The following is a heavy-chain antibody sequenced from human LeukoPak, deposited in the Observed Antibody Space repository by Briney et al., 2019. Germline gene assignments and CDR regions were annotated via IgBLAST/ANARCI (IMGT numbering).Heavy chain of an antibody. CDR3: ARSSARDGYNS. CDR1: GYTFTSYY. D-gene: IGHD5-24*01. Sequence: ASVKVSCKASGYTFTSYYMHWVRQAPGQGLEWMGIINPSGGSTSSAQKFQGRVTMTRDTSISTAYMELSRLRSDDTAVYYCARSSARDGYNSWGQGTLVTVSS. V-gene: IGHV1-46*01. J-gene: IGHJ4*02. CDR2: INPSGGST.